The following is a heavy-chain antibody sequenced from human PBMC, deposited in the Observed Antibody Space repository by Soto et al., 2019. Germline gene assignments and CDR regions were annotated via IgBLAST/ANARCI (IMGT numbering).Heavy chain of an antibody. J-gene: IGHJ4*02. V-gene: IGHV3-30*03. CDR3: ATPDLAAPLGSYYDSSGYHRLDY. Sequence: GGSLRLSCAASGFTFSSYGMHWVRQAPGKGLEWVAVISYDGSNKYYADSVKGRFTNSRDNSKNTLYLQMNSLIAEDTAVYYCATPDLAAPLGSYYDSSGYHRLDYWGQGTLVTVSS. D-gene: IGHD3-22*01. CDR1: GFTFSSYG. CDR2: ISYDGSNK.